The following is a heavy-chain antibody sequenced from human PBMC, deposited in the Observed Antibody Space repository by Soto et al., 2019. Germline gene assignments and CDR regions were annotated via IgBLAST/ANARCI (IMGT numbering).Heavy chain of an antibody. Sequence: QITLKESGPTLVKPTQTLTLTCTFSGFSLSTSGVGVGCVRQPPGKALEWLAVIHWNDDNHYTSSLKTRLTVTKDITKNQVVFTMTNMDPVDTGTYHCIHRRVNGGMDHWGPGILVTVSS. J-gene: IGHJ4*02. CDR1: GFSLSTSGVG. CDR2: IHWNDDN. CDR3: IHRRVNGGMDH. V-gene: IGHV2-5*01.